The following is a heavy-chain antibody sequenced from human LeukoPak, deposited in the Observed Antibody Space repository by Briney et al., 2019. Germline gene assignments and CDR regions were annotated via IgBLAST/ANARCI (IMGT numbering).Heavy chain of an antibody. V-gene: IGHV1-8*01. CDR1: GYTFTSYD. J-gene: IGHJ4*02. CDR2: MNPNSGNT. CDR3: ARWRYDSSGFDY. D-gene: IGHD3-22*01. Sequence: ASVKVSCKASGYTFTSYDINWVRQATGQGLEWMGWMNPNSGNTGYAQKFQGRVTMTRNTSISTAYMELSRLRSEDTAVYHCARWRYDSSGFDYWGQGTLVTVSS.